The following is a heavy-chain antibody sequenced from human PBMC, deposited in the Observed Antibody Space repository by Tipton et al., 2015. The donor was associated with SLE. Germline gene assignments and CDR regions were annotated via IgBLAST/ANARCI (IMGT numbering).Heavy chain of an antibody. CDR1: GGTFSSYA. V-gene: IGHV1-69*01. CDR2: IISMFGTT. J-gene: IGHJ3*02. D-gene: IGHD1-26*01. Sequence: QSGPEVKKPGSSVKVSCKASGGTFSSYAITWVRQAPGQGLEWMGGIISMFGTTNYAQKFQGRVTITADESTSTAYMELSSLISEDTAVYYCASWESGNYYSAFDIWGQGTLVTVSS. CDR3: ASWESGNYYSAFDI.